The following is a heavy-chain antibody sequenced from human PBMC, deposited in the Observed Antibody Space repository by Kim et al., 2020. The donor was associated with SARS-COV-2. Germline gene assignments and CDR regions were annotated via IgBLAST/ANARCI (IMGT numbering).Heavy chain of an antibody. D-gene: IGHD3-3*01. Sequence: YAQKFQGRVTMTGETSISTAYMELSRLGSDDTAVYYCANGVALRYYGLDVWGQGTTVTVSS. V-gene: IGHV1-2*02. J-gene: IGHJ6*02. CDR3: ANGVALRYYGLDV.